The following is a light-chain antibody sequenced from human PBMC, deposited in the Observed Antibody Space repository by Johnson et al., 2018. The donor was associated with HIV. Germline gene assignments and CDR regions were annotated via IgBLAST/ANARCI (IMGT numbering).Light chain of an antibody. CDR1: SYNIGNNY. J-gene: IGLJ1*01. Sequence: QSVLTQPPSVSAAPGQNITISCSGNSYNIGNNYISWYQQLPGTAPKILIYDNDQRPLGIPDRFSGSKSGTSATLAITGLQTGDEADYYCGTWDTSLSAGGVFGTGTKVTVL. V-gene: IGLV1-51*01. CDR3: GTWDTSLSAGGV. CDR2: DND.